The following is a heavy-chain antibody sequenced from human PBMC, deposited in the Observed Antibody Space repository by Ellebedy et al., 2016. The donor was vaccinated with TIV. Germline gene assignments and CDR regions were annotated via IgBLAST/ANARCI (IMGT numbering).Heavy chain of an antibody. Sequence: AASVKVSCKASGGTFSSYAISWVRQAPGQGLEWMGWISAYNGNTNYAQKLQGRVTMTTDTSTSTAYMELRSLKSDDTAMYYCARSGYYYGLDVWGQGTTVTVSS. CDR1: GGTFSSYA. CDR3: ARSGYYYGLDV. J-gene: IGHJ6*02. CDR2: ISAYNGNT. V-gene: IGHV1-18*01. D-gene: IGHD2-15*01.